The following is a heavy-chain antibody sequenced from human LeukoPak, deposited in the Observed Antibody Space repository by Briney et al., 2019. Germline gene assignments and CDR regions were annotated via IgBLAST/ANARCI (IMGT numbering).Heavy chain of an antibody. CDR3: TTDIRWELEPLDY. V-gene: IGHV3-15*01. Sequence: GGSLRLSCAASGFTFSNARMSWVRQAPGKGLEWVGRIKSKIDGGTTDYAAPVKGRFSISRDDSKNTLYLQMNSLKTEDTAVYYCTTDIRWELEPLDYWGQGTLVTVSS. CDR2: IKSKIDGGTT. J-gene: IGHJ4*02. D-gene: IGHD1-26*01. CDR1: GFTFSNAR.